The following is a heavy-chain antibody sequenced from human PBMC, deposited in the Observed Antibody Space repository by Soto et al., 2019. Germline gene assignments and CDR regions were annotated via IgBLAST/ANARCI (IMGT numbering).Heavy chain of an antibody. V-gene: IGHV1-69*02. Sequence: QVQLVQSGAEVKEPGSSVKVSCKVSGGTFSSQTINWVRQVPGQGLEWMGSVIPIIGEGKYAQSFLGRVTITADRSTSKAYRELGSLILGDTAVYYWASPAVNDLDADSSAFDIWGQGTMVTVSS. J-gene: IGHJ3*02. D-gene: IGHD1-1*01. CDR1: GGTFSSQT. CDR2: VIPIIGEG. CDR3: ASPAVNDLDADSSAFDI.